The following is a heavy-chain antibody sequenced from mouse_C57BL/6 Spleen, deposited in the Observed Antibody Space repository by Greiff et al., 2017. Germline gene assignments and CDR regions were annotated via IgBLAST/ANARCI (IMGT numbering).Heavy chain of an antibody. CDR3: ARTFDSSGPAYAMDY. J-gene: IGHJ4*01. CDR2: IDPSDSET. V-gene: IGHV1-52*01. D-gene: IGHD3-2*02. CDR1: GYTFTSYW. Sequence: QVQLQQPGAELVRPGSSVKLSCKASGYTFTSYWMHWVKQRPIQGLEWIGNIDPSDSETHYNQKFKDKATLTVDKSSSTAYMQLSSLTSEDSAVXYCARTFDSSGPAYAMDYWGQGTSVTVSS.